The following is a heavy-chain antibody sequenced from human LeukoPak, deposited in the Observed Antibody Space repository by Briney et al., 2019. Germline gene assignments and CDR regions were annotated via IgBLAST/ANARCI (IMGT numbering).Heavy chain of an antibody. CDR1: GFTFSSYA. V-gene: IGHV3-23*01. CDR2: ISGSGGST. CDR3: AKDSLVQQPDYSFDY. D-gene: IGHD6-13*01. J-gene: IGHJ4*02. Sequence: PGGSLRLSCAPSGFTFSSYAMSWVRQAPGRGLEWVSAISGSGGSTYYADSVKGRFTISRDNSKNTLYLQMNSLRAEDTAVYYCAKDSLVQQPDYSFDYWGQGTLVTVSS.